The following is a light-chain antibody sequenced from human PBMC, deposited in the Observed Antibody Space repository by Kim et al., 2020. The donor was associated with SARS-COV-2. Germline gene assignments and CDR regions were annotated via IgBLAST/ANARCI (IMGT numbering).Light chain of an antibody. CDR1: SSDVGGYNL. J-gene: IGLJ1*01. CDR2: EVS. CDR3: FSFAGSTYV. V-gene: IGLV2-8*01. Sequence: QSALTQPPSASGSPGQSVTISCTGTSSDVGGYNLVSWYQQHPGKAPKLMIYEVSKRPSGVPDRFSGSKSGNTASLTVSGLQAEDEDDYYCFSFAGSTYVFGTGTKVTVL.